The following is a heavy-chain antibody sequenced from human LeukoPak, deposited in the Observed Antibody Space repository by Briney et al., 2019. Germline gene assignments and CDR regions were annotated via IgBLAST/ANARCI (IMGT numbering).Heavy chain of an antibody. CDR1: GGSISSSSYY. J-gene: IGHJ6*03. Sequence: SETLSPTCTVSGGSISSSSYYWGWIRQPPGKGLEWIGSIYYSGSTYYNPSLKSRVTISVDTSKNQFSLKLSSVTAADTAVYYCAGSTVTTNYYYYMDVWGKGTTVTVSS. CDR2: IYYSGST. V-gene: IGHV4-39*01. D-gene: IGHD4-17*01. CDR3: AGSTVTTNYYYYMDV.